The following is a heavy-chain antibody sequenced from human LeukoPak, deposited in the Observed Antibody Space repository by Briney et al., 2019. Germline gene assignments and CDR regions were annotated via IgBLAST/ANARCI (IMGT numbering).Heavy chain of an antibody. CDR3: ANIVVVPAILY. CDR2: ISGSGGST. CDR1: GFTFSDYY. D-gene: IGHD2-2*01. V-gene: IGHV3-23*01. Sequence: GGSLRLSCAASGFTFSDYYMSWIRQAPGKGLEWVSAISGSGGSTYYADSVKGRFTISRDNSKNTLYLQMNSLRAEDTAVYYCANIVVVPAILYWGQGTLVTVSS. J-gene: IGHJ4*02.